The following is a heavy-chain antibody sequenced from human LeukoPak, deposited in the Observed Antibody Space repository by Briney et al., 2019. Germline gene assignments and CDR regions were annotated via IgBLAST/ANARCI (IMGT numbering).Heavy chain of an antibody. CDR2: MNPNSGNT. Sequence: ASVKVSCKASGYTFTSYDINLVRQATGQGLEWMGWMNPNSGNTGYAQKFQGRVTMTRNTSISTAYMELSSLRSEDTAVYYCARGRIAAALDAFDIWGQGTMVTVSS. CDR3: ARGRIAAALDAFDI. CDR1: GYTFTSYD. J-gene: IGHJ3*02. D-gene: IGHD6-13*01. V-gene: IGHV1-8*01.